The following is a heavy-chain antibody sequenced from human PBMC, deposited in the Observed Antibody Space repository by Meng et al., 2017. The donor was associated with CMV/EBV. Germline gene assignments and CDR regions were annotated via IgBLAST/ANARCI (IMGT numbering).Heavy chain of an antibody. V-gene: IGHV4-4*02. J-gene: IGHJ5*02. Sequence: VSGGSISSSNWWSWVRQPPGKGLEWIGEIYHSGSTNYNPSLKSRVTISVDKSKNQFSLKLSSVTAADTAVYYCARVQRSSSFGFDPWGQGTLVTV. CDR1: GGSISSSNW. D-gene: IGHD6-6*01. CDR2: IYHSGST. CDR3: ARVQRSSSFGFDP.